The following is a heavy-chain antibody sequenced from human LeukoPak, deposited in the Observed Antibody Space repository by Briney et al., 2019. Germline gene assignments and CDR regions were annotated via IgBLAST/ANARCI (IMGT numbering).Heavy chain of an antibody. V-gene: IGHV3-64*01. CDR3: ARRAGAYSHPYDY. CDR1: GFTFSSYA. J-gene: IGHJ4*02. Sequence: GGSLRLSCAASGFTFSSYAMHWVRQAPGKGLEYVSSISSNGGSTYFATSLRGRFTISRDNSKNTLYLQMGSLRAEDTAVYYCARRAGAYSHPYDYWGQGTLVTVSS. CDR2: ISSNGGST. D-gene: IGHD4/OR15-4a*01.